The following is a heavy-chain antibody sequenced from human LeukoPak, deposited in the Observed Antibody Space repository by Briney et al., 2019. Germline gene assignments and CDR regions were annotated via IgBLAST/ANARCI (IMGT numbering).Heavy chain of an antibody. Sequence: GXLRLSCAASGFTFSSYWMSWVGQAPGKGLEWVANVKQDESEEYYVDSVKGRFTISRDNAKTSLYLQMNSLRAEDTAVYYCARDSYPYYDSSGYYYGGLGYWGQGTLVTVSS. CDR3: ARDSYPYYDSSGYYYGGLGY. V-gene: IGHV3-7*01. CDR1: GFTFSSYW. J-gene: IGHJ4*02. D-gene: IGHD3-22*01. CDR2: VKQDESEE.